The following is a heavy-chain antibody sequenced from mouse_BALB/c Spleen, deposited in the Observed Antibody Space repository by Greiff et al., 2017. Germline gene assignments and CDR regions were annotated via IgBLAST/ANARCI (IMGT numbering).Heavy chain of an antibody. Sequence: EVKLMESGGGLVKPGGSLKLSCAASGFTFSDYYMYWVRQTPEKRLEWVATISDGGSYTYYPDSVKGRFTISRDNAKNNLYLQMSSLKSEDTAMYYCARERRDYYGSSPFAYWGQGTLVTVSA. CDR2: ISDGGSYT. CDR3: ARERRDYYGSSPFAY. V-gene: IGHV5-4*02. D-gene: IGHD1-1*01. J-gene: IGHJ3*01. CDR1: GFTFSDYY.